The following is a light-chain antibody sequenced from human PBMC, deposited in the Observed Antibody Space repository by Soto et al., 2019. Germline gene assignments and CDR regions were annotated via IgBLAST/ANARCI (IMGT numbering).Light chain of an antibody. CDR2: GAS. CDR3: QQDLNWPRT. CDR1: QGVSSY. V-gene: IGKV1-6*01. Sequence: AIQMTQSPASLSVSVGDRVTITCRASQGVSSYLGWYQQKPGQAPRLLIFGASTLPSGIPARFSGSGSGTEFTLTISSLHSEDFAAYYCQQDLNWPRTFGQGTKVDIK. J-gene: IGKJ1*01.